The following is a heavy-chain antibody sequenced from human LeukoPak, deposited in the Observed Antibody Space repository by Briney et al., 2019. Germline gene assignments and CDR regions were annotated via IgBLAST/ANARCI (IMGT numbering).Heavy chain of an antibody. CDR1: GGSISSSSYY. J-gene: IGHJ4*02. V-gene: IGHV4-39*01. CDR2: IYYSGST. Sequence: PSETLSLTCTVSGGSISSSSYYWGWIRQPPGKGLEWIGSIYYSGSTYYNPSLKSRVTISVDTSKNQFSLKLSSVTAADTAVYYCASQRRSRGYCSGDSCRPDDYWGQGTLVTVSS. D-gene: IGHD2-15*01. CDR3: ASQRRSRGYCSGDSCRPDDY.